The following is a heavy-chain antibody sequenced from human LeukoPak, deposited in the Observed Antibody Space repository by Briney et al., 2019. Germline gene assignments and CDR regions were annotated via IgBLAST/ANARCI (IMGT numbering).Heavy chain of an antibody. Sequence: PGRSLRLSCAASGFIFSSFAMNWVRQTPGKGLEWVSYISASGTTIYYADSVKGRFTIYRDNAKNTLYLQMDSLKADDTAVYSCARGGLGSWTFDSWGQGTLVTVSS. V-gene: IGHV3-48*04. D-gene: IGHD3-10*01. CDR3: ARGGLGSWTFDS. CDR2: ISASGTTI. J-gene: IGHJ4*02. CDR1: GFIFSSFA.